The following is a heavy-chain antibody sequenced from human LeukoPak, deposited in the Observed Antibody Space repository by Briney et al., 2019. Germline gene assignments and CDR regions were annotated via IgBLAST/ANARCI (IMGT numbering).Heavy chain of an antibody. CDR2: MSRNSDYT. J-gene: IGHJ2*01. CDR3: ARDLRSYWYFDL. Sequence: GGSLRLSCAAPGFKFDDYTMHWVRRAPEKGLEWVSLMSRNSDYTSYADSVKGRFTISRDNSKNSLYLQMNSLRAEDTAVYYCARDLRSYWYFDLWGRGTLVTVSS. CDR1: GFKFDDYT. V-gene: IGHV3-43*01.